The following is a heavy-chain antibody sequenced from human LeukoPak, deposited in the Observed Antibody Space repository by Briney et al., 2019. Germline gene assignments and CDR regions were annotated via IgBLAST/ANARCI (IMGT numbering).Heavy chain of an antibody. D-gene: IGHD4-17*01. CDR3: AKLFTTVTTNPKDV. CDR1: GFTFSSYG. J-gene: IGHJ6*04. V-gene: IGHV3-30*18. CDR2: ISYDGSNK. Sequence: GGSLRLSCAASGFTFSSYGMHWVRQAPGKGLEWVAVISYDGSNKYYADSVRGRFTISRDNSKNTLYLQMNSLRAEDTAVYYCAKLFTTVTTNPKDVWGRGTTVTVSS.